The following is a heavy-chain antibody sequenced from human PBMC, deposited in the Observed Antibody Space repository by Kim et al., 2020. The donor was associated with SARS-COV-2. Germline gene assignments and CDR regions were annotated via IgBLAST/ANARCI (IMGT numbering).Heavy chain of an antibody. CDR1: GFTFSSYA. CDR3: AKDLTYSSNFEALHI. Sequence: GGSLRLSCAASGFTFSSYAMSWVRQAPGKGLEWVASISSSDGRTYYADAVKGRFSISRDSAKKTVYLHLHSLRDENTAVDYCAKDLTYSSNFEALHIWGQGTMVTVCS. CDR2: ISSSDGRT. D-gene: IGHD6-13*01. V-gene: IGHV3-23*01. J-gene: IGHJ3*02.